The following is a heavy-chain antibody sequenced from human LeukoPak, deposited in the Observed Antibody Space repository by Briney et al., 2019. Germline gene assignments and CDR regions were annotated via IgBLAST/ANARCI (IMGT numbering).Heavy chain of an antibody. CDR2: IRYNIENT. D-gene: IGHD3-9*01. CDR3: AKASTRDTGYYFDS. CDR1: GFTFSNYA. V-gene: IGHV3-23*01. Sequence: GGSLRLSSAASGFTFSNYAMGWVRQAPGKGPEWVSSIRYNIENTHYADAVQGRFTISRDNSKNTLYLQMNSLRAEDTARYYCAKASTRDTGYYFDSWGQGTLVSVSS. J-gene: IGHJ4*02.